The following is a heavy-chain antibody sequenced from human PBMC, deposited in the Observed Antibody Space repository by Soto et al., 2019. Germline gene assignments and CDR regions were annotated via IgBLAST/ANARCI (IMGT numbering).Heavy chain of an antibody. CDR1: GGSISSSTHY. V-gene: IGHV4-39*01. D-gene: IGHD2-2*01. CDR2: IYYSGST. J-gene: IGHJ6*02. CDR3: ARLYGYCIRNSCHGHYAMDV. Sequence: SETLSLTCTVSGGSISSSTHYWGWIRQPPGKGLEWIGSIYYSGSTYYNPSLKSPVTISVDTSKNQFSLKLTSVTAADTAVYYCARLYGYCIRNSCHGHYAMDVWGQGTTVTAP.